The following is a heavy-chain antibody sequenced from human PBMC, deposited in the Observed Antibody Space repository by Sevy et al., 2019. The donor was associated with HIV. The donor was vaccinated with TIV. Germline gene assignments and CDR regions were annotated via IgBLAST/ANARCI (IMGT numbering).Heavy chain of an antibody. Sequence: GESLKISCAASGFTFSSYSMNWVRQAPGKGLEWVSSISSSSSYIYYADSVKGRFTISRDNAKNSLYLQMNSLRAEDTAVYYCARDFLTYYDYVWGSYSYWGQGTLVTVSS. D-gene: IGHD3-16*01. V-gene: IGHV3-21*01. CDR1: GFTFSSYS. CDR2: ISSSSSYI. CDR3: ARDFLTYYDYVWGSYSY. J-gene: IGHJ4*02.